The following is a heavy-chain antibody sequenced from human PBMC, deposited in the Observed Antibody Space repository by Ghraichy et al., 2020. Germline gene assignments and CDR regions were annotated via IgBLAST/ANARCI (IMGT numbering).Heavy chain of an antibody. D-gene: IGHD2-2*03. J-gene: IGHJ6*02. V-gene: IGHV1-2*04. CDR2: INPNSGGT. CDR3: ARAGGYCSSTSCPYYYGMDV. CDR1: GYTFTGYY. Sequence: ASVKVSCKASGYTFTGYYMHWVRQAPGQGLEWMGWINPNSGGTNYAQKFQGWVTMTRDTSISTAYMELSRLRSDDTAVYYCARAGGYCSSTSCPYYYGMDVWGQGTTVTVSS.